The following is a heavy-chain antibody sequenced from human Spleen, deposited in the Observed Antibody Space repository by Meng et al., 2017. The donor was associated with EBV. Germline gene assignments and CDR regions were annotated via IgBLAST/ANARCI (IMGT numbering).Heavy chain of an antibody. CDR1: GLTLRDYN. CDR2: ISSIGPTK. CDR3: ARDLTTVAGGFDS. D-gene: IGHD6-19*01. J-gene: IGHJ4*02. V-gene: IGHV3-11*01. Sequence: GGVGRVRVKPGWASRLLCAASGLTLRDYNLSCIRPAPGEGREWISYISSIGPTKYYADSVKCRFTISRDNTENSVYLQMNSVRAEDTAVYYCARDLTTVAGGFDSWGQGSLVTVSS.